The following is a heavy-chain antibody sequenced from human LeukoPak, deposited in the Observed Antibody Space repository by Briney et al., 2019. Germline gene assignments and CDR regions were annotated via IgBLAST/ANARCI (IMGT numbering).Heavy chain of an antibody. J-gene: IGHJ5*02. Sequence: SGGSLRLSCAASGLTVTNAWMNWVRQAPGKGLEWVGRIASKTDGGTTDYAAPVKGRFTISRDDSKTTLYLQMNSLQTEDTAVYYCATDFYDSTWGQGTLVTVSS. CDR3: ATDFYDST. D-gene: IGHD3-22*01. V-gene: IGHV3-15*04. CDR2: IASKTDGGTT. CDR1: GLTVTNAW.